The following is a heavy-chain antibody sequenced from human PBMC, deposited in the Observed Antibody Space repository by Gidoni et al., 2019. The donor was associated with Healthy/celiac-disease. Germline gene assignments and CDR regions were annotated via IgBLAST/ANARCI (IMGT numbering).Heavy chain of an antibody. D-gene: IGHD3-22*01. J-gene: IGHJ4*02. Sequence: QLQLQESGPGLVTPSETLSLTCTVSGGSISSSSYYWGWIRQPPGKGLEWIGSIYYSGSTYYNPSLKSRVTISVDTSKNQFSLKLSSVTAADTAVYYCAREPGGGYRQFDYWGQGTLVTVSS. CDR1: GGSISSSSYY. V-gene: IGHV4-39*07. CDR3: AREPGGGYRQFDY. CDR2: IYYSGST.